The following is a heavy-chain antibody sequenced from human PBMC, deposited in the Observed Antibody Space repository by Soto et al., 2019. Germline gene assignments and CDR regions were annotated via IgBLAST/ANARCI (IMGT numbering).Heavy chain of an antibody. J-gene: IGHJ6*04. V-gene: IGHV3-15*01. Sequence: PGGSLRRSCAASGFTFSNAWMSWVRQAPGKGLEWVGRIKSKTDGGTTDYAAPVKGRFTISRDDSKNTLYLQMNSLKTEDTAVYYCTTGTAWLADYYYGMDVWGKGTTVTVS. CDR1: GFTFSNAW. CDR3: TTGTAWLADYYYGMDV. CDR2: IKSKTDGGTT. D-gene: IGHD2-21*01.